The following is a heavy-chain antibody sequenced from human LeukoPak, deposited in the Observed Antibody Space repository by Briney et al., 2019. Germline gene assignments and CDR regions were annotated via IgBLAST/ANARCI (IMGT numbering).Heavy chain of an antibody. CDR3: ARAGDDWNDGGYFDY. CDR2: INPNSGGT. V-gene: IGHV1-2*06. Sequence: ASVKVSCKASGYTFTGYYMHWVRQAPGQGLVWMGRINPNSGGTNYAQKFQGRDTMTRDTSISTAYMELSRLRSDDTAVYYCARAGDDWNDGGYFDYWGQGTLVTVSS. CDR1: GYTFTGYY. J-gene: IGHJ4*02. D-gene: IGHD1-1*01.